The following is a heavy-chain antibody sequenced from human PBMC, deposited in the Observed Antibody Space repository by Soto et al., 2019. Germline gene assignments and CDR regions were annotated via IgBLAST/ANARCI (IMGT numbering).Heavy chain of an antibody. J-gene: IGHJ4*02. Sequence: SETLSLTCTVPGDAISNYYWSWIRQTPGRGLEWIGCVHESGSTDYNPSLKGRVTISLHTSKSQFSLSLRSATAADTATYYCARGTRALITSFFAYWGQGIPVTVS. D-gene: IGHD1-20*01. V-gene: IGHV4-59*01. CDR2: VHESGST. CDR3: ARGTRALITSFFAY. CDR1: GDAISNYY.